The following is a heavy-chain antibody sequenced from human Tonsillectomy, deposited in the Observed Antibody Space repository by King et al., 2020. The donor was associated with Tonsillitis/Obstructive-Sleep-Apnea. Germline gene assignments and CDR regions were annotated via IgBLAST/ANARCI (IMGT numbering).Heavy chain of an antibody. J-gene: IGHJ4*02. D-gene: IGHD1-14*01. CDR2: INPSGSFT. CDR1: GYTFSNYY. Sequence: VQLVQSGAEVKKPGASVRVSCEASGYTFSNYYMHWVRQAPGQGLEWMGTINPSGSFTNYAQKFQGRVTLTRDTSTSTAYMDLISLRSEDTAVFYCASEREEPRHFDNWGQGTLVTVSS. V-gene: IGHV1-46*01. CDR3: ASEREEPRHFDN.